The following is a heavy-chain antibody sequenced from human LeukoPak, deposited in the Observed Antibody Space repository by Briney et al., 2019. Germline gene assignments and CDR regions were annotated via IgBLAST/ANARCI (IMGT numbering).Heavy chain of an antibody. Sequence: ASVKVSCKASGYTFTTYAMNWVRQAPGQGLEGMGWINTNTGNPTYAQGFTGRFVFSLDTSLSTAYLQIRSLKAEDTAVYYCARPIYGGNRGVDYWGQGTLVTVSS. J-gene: IGHJ4*02. V-gene: IGHV7-4-1*02. D-gene: IGHD4-23*01. CDR1: GYTFTTYA. CDR3: ARPIYGGNRGVDY. CDR2: INTNTGNP.